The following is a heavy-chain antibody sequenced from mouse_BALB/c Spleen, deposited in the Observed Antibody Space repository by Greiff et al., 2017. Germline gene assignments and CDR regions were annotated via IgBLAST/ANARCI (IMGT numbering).Heavy chain of an antibody. J-gene: IGHJ2*01. V-gene: IGHV7-3*02. CDR1: GFTFTDYN. D-gene: IGHD1-1*01. CDR3: ARGGGSNYFDY. Sequence: EVKLMESGGGLVQPGGSLRLSCATSGFTFTDYNMSWVRQPPGKALEWLGFIRNKANGYPTEYSASVKGRFTISRDNSQSILYLQMNTLRAEDSATYYCARGGGSNYFDYWGQGTTLTVSS. CDR2: IRNKANGYPT.